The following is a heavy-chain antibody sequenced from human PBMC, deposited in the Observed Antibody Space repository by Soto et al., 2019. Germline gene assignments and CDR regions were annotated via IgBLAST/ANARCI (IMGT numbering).Heavy chain of an antibody. D-gene: IGHD6-19*01. Sequence: SETLSLTCAVYGGSFSGYYWSWIRQPPGKGLEWIGEINHSGSTNYNPSLKRRVTISVDTSKTQSSLKLSSVSALDTALYYFARARIAEAGTREYGMDVWGQVTTVTVSS. V-gene: IGHV4-34*01. CDR2: INHSGST. J-gene: IGHJ6*02. CDR3: ARARIAEAGTREYGMDV. CDR1: GGSFSGYY.